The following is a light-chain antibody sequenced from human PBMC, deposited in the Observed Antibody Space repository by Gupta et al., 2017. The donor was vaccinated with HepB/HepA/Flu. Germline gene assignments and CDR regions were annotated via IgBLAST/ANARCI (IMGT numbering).Light chain of an antibody. CDR2: VVN. CDR1: SSNIGTGYD. Sequence: QSVLTQPPSVSGAPGQRVTISCTGNSSNIGTGYDVHWYQQLPGKAPKLLIYVVNNRPSGVSDRFSGSKSGTSASLAITGLQAEGEADYYCQSYDSSLSGVVFGGGTKLTVL. CDR3: QSYDSSLSGVV. J-gene: IGLJ2*01. V-gene: IGLV1-40*01.